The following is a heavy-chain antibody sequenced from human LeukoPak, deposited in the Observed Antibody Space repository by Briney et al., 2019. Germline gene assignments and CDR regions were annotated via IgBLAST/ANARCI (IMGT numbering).Heavy chain of an antibody. Sequence: SETLSLTCTVSSDSISPYYWSWIRQSPGTGLGWIGCVYYSGSTTYNPSLKSRVTISIDTSKNQFSLKLSSVTAADTAVYYCARDNPYCSSTSCYYYYYYYMDVWGKGTTVTVSS. J-gene: IGHJ6*03. CDR1: SDSISPYY. D-gene: IGHD2-2*01. CDR2: VYYSGST. CDR3: ARDNPYCSSTSCYYYYYYYMDV. V-gene: IGHV4-59*12.